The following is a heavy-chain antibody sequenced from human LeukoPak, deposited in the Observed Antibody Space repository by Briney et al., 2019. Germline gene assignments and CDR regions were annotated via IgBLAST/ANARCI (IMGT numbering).Heavy chain of an antibody. J-gene: IGHJ5*02. CDR1: GFTFSSYA. V-gene: IGHV3-23*01. D-gene: IGHD3-3*01. Sequence: GGSLRLSCAASGFTFSSYAMSWVRQAPGKGLEWVSAISGSGGSTYYADSVKGRFTISRDNSKNTLYLQMNSLRAEDTAVYYCAKVVGYDFWSGYRNWFDPSGQGTLVTVSS. CDR2: ISGSGGST. CDR3: AKVVGYDFWSGYRNWFDP.